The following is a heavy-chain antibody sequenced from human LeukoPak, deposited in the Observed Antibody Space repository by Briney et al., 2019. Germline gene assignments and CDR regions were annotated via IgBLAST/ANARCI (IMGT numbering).Heavy chain of an antibody. CDR1: GFTFSSYS. V-gene: IGHV3-21*01. J-gene: IGHJ4*02. CDR2: ISSSSSYI. D-gene: IGHD3-10*01. CDR3: ARDAQRGGFDH. Sequence: GGSLRLSCAASGFTFSSYSMNWVRQAPGKGLEWVSSISSSSSYIYYADSVKGRFTISRDNAKNSLYLQMNSLRAEDTAVYYCARDAQRGGFDHWGQGTLVTVSS.